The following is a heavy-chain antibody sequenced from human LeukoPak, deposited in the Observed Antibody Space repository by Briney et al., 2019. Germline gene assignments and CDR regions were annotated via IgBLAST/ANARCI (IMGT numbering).Heavy chain of an antibody. CDR2: ISYRGST. J-gene: IGHJ3*02. D-gene: IGHD2-2*01. Sequence: PSETLSLTCTVSGDSINRHYWSWIRQTPGTGLEWIGYISYRGSTNYNPSLKSRVTMSVDTSNNQFSLRLSSVTAADTAVYHCATNAGPAALDAIDIWGQGTIVIVSS. CDR1: GDSINRHY. CDR3: ATNAGPAALDAIDI. V-gene: IGHV4-59*08.